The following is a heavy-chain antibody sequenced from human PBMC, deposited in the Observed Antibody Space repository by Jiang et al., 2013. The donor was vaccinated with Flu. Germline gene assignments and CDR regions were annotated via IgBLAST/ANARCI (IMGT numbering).Heavy chain of an antibody. J-gene: IGHJ4*02. D-gene: IGHD6-6*01. CDR3: ARQVWGESGPVGSSSYYFDY. Sequence: GAEVKKPGESLKISCKGSGYSFTSYWIGWVRQMPGKGLEWMGIIYPGDSDTRYSPSFQGQVTISADKSISTAYLQWSSLKASDTAMYYCARQVWGESGPVGSSSYYFDYWGQGTLVTVSS. CDR1: GYSFTSYW. V-gene: IGHV5-51*01. CDR2: IYPGDSDT.